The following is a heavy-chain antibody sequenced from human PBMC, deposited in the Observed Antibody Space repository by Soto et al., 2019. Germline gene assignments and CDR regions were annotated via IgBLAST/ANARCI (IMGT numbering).Heavy chain of an antibody. V-gene: IGHV1-2*02. CDR2: INPNSGAT. CDR3: ARDSYYDILTGYSRNAFDI. D-gene: IGHD3-9*01. J-gene: IGHJ3*02. Sequence: ASVKVSCKASGYTFIGYYIHWVRQAPGQGLEWLGWINPNSGATIYAQKFQGRVTMTRDTSINTAYMELSRLRSDDTAVYYCARDSYYDILTGYSRNAFDIWGQGTMVTVSS. CDR1: GYTFIGYY.